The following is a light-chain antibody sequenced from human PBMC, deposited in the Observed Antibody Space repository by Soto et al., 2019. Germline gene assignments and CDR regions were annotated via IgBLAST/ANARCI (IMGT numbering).Light chain of an antibody. CDR1: QSVSSTY. V-gene: IGKV3-20*01. CDR3: QQYGSSSYT. CDR2: GAS. Sequence: EIVLTQSPGTLSLSPGERATLSCRASQSVSSTYLAWYQQNPGQAPRLLIYGASSRATAIPDRFSGSGSGTDFTLTISRLEPEDVAVYFCQQYGSSSYTFGQGTKLEIK. J-gene: IGKJ2*01.